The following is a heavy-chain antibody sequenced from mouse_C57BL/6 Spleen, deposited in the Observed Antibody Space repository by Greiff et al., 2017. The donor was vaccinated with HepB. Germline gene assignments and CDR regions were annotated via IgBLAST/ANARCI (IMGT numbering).Heavy chain of an antibody. CDR3: ARERNYYGSSYAAY. CDR1: GYTFTSYW. J-gene: IGHJ3*01. Sequence: QVQLQQPGAELVKPGASVKLSCKASGYTFTSYWMQWVKQRPGQGLEWIGEIDPSDSYTNYNQKFKGKATLTVDTSSSTAYMQLSSLTSEDSAVYYCARERNYYGSSYAAYWGQGTLVTVSA. CDR2: IDPSDSYT. V-gene: IGHV1-50*01. D-gene: IGHD1-1*01.